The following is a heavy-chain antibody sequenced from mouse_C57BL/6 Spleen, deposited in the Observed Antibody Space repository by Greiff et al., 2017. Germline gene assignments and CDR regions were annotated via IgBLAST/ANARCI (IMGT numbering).Heavy chain of an antibody. CDR1: GFNIKDYY. J-gene: IGHJ3*01. D-gene: IGHD2-4*01. CDR2: IDPEDGET. CDR3: ARGSYYDYSWFAY. Sequence: VQLQQSGAELVKPGASVTLSCTASGFNIKDYYMHWVKQRTEQGLEWIGRIDPEDGETKYAPKFQGKATITADTSSNTAYLQLSSLTSEDTAVYYCARGSYYDYSWFAYWGQGTLVTVSA. V-gene: IGHV14-2*01.